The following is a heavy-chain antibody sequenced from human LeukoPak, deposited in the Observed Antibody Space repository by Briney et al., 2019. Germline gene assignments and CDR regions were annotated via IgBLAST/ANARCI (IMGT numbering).Heavy chain of an antibody. J-gene: IGHJ1*01. D-gene: IGHD6-13*01. CDR2: INPNSGGT. CDR3: ARVRIAAAGNFQH. V-gene: IGHV1-2*02. CDR1: GYTFTGYY. Sequence: GASVKVSCKASGYTFTGYYMHWVRQAPGQGLEWMGWINPNSGGTNYAQKFQGRVTMTRDASISTAYMELSRLRSDDTAVYYCARVRIAAAGNFQHWGQGTLVTVSS.